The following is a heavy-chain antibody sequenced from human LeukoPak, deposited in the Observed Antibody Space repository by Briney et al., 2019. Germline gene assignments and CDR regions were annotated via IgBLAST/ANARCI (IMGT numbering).Heavy chain of an antibody. Sequence: GGSLRLSCAASGFTVSSNYMSWVRQAPGKGLEWVSVIYSGGSTYYADSVKGRFTISRDNSKSTLYLQMNSLRAEDTAVYYCARASMGRSGSAFGAFDIWGQGTMVTVSS. V-gene: IGHV3-66*01. J-gene: IGHJ3*02. CDR2: IYSGGST. CDR1: GFTVSSNY. CDR3: ARASMGRSGSAFGAFDI. D-gene: IGHD3-3*01.